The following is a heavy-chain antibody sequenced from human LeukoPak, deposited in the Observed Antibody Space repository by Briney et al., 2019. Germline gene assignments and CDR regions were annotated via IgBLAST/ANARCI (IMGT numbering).Heavy chain of an antibody. CDR1: GYTFTSYG. CDR3: ARDLCSGGSCYSDY. D-gene: IGHD2-15*01. J-gene: IGHJ4*02. V-gene: IGHV1-18*01. Sequence: GASVKVCCKASGYTFTSYGISWVRQAPGQGLEWMGWISAYNGNTDYAQKLQGRVTMTTDTSTSTAYMELRSLRSDDTAVYYCARDLCSGGSCYSDYWGQGTLVTVSS. CDR2: ISAYNGNT.